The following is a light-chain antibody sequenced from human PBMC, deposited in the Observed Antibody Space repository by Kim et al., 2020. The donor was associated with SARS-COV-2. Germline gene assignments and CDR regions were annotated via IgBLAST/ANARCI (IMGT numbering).Light chain of an antibody. CDR2: QDT. Sequence: VSPGQTTSITCSGDKLGGKSASWYQQKPGQSPGLVIHQDTKRPSGIPERFSGSNSGNTATLTISGTQAMDEADYYCQAWDSNTLVFGGGTQLTVL. CDR1: KLGGKS. CDR3: QAWDSNTLV. V-gene: IGLV3-1*01. J-gene: IGLJ2*01.